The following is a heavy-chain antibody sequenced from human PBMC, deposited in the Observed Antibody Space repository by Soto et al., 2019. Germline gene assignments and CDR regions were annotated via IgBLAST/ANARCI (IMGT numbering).Heavy chain of an antibody. J-gene: IGHJ4*02. Sequence: SETLSLTCTVSGGSVNSGGYYWSWIRQPPGKGLEWIGFIFYNGGTSYNPSLGSRVTISADTSKTLFPLNLHFVTAADTAVYYCARGDHGPRRFYFDTWGQGTLVTVSS. CDR2: IFYNGGT. D-gene: IGHD2-8*01. V-gene: IGHV4-61*03. CDR1: GGSVNSGGYY. CDR3: ARGDHGPRRFYFDT.